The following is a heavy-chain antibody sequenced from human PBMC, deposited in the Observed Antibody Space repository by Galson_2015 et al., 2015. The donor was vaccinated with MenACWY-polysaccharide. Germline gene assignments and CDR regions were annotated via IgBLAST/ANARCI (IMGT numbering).Heavy chain of an antibody. V-gene: IGHV3-30-3*01. CDR3: ARQLDYSSSSGLWYFDF. D-gene: IGHD6-6*01. Sequence: YDGSNKYYADSVKGRFTISRDNSKNTLSVQMNSLRADDTAVYYCARQLDYSSSSGLWYFDFWGQGTLVTVSS. CDR2: YDGSNK. J-gene: IGHJ4*02.